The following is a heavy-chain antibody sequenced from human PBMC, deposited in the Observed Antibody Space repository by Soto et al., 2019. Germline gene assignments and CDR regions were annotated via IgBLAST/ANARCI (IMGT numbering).Heavy chain of an antibody. V-gene: IGHV1-46*01. CDR1: GYTFTSYY. CDR3: SMSFYDYVWGSYRSAHFDY. J-gene: IGHJ4*02. Sequence: ASVKVSCKASGYTFTSYYMHWVRQAPGQGLERMGIINPSVDSTSYAQKFQGRVTMTRDTSTSTVYMELSSLRSEDTAVYYCSMSFYDYVWGSYRSAHFDYWGQGTLVTVSS. CDR2: INPSVDST. D-gene: IGHD3-16*02.